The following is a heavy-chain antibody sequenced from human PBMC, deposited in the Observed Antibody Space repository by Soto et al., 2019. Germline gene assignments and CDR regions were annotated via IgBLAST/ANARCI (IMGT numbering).Heavy chain of an antibody. CDR2: TYYRSKWYN. Sequence: SQTLSLTCAISGDSFSSNSAALNWIRQSPSRGLEWLGRTYYRSKWYNDYAVSVTSRITINPDTSKNQFSLQLNSVTPVDTAVYYCARASNSVVVTATNGDVYYGMDVWGQGTTVTVSS. V-gene: IGHV6-1*01. CDR3: ARASNSVVVTATNGDVYYGMDV. CDR1: GDSFSSNSAA. J-gene: IGHJ6*02. D-gene: IGHD2-21*02.